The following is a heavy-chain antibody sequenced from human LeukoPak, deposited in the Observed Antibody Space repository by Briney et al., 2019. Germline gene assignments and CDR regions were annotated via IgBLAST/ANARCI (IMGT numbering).Heavy chain of an antibody. CDR2: ITGSGDDT. CDR1: GFSFRSYA. V-gene: IGHV3-23*01. J-gene: IGHJ4*02. D-gene: IGHD6-6*01. Sequence: GGSLRLSCAASGFSFRSYAMSWVRQAPGKGLEWISAITGSGDDTYHSDSVRGRFTISRDNSKNTLYLQMNSLRTEDTAVYYCAKGSSSSMPYYFDYSGQGTLVTASS. CDR3: AKGSSSSMPYYFDY.